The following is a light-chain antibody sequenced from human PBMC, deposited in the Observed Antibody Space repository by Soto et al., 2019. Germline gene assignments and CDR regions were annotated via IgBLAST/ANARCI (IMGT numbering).Light chain of an antibody. CDR1: QSVNNN. Sequence: EIVMTQSPATLSVSPGERATLSCGASQSVNNNLAWYQQKPGQAPRLLIYGASTRATGIPARFSGSGSGTEFTLTISGLQSEDFALYYCQQYNDWPFTFGPGTKVDIK. CDR3: QQYNDWPFT. CDR2: GAS. J-gene: IGKJ3*01. V-gene: IGKV3-15*01.